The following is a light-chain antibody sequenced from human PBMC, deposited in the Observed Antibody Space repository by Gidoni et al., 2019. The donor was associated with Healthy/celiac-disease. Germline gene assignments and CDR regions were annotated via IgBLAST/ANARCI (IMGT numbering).Light chain of an antibody. CDR3: QQYNNWPQT. CDR2: GAS. Sequence: EIVMTQSTATLSVSPGERATLSCRASQSVSSNLAWYQQKPGQAPRLLIDGASTRATGIPARFSGSGSGTEFTLTISSLQSEDFAVYYCQQYNNWPQTFGQGTKVEIK. CDR1: QSVSSN. J-gene: IGKJ1*01. V-gene: IGKV3-15*01.